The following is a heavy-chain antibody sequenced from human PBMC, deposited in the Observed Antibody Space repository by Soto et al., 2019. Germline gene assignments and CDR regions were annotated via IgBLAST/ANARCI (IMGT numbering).Heavy chain of an antibody. CDR1: GFTFSSYA. Sequence: EVQLLESGGGLVQPGGSLRLSCAASGFTFSSYAMTWVRQAPGKGLEWVSTISSSGGGTYYTDSVKGRFTISRDNSKNTLYLQMNGLRAEDTAVYYCAKADGYTSGFRRYFENWGLGALVTVSS. CDR3: AKADGYTSGFRRYFEN. J-gene: IGHJ4*02. D-gene: IGHD3-22*01. CDR2: ISSSGGGT. V-gene: IGHV3-23*01.